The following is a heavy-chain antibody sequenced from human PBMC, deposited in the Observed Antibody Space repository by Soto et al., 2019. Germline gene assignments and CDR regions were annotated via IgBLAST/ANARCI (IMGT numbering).Heavy chain of an antibody. CDR2: IIPIFGTA. CDR3: ASSRLGGTGYYYGMDV. D-gene: IGHD3-16*01. Sequence: QVQLVQSGAGVKKPGSSVKVSCKASGGTFSSYAISWVRQAPGQGLEWMGGIIPIFGTADYAQKFQGRVTITADESTSTAYMELSSLRSEDTAVYYCASSRLGGTGYYYGMDVWGQGTTVTVSS. V-gene: IGHV1-69*12. CDR1: GGTFSSYA. J-gene: IGHJ6*02.